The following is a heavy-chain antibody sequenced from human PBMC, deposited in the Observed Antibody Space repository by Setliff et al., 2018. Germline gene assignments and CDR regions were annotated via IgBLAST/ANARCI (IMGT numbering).Heavy chain of an antibody. CDR2: IFYSGST. D-gene: IGHD3-10*01. Sequence: SETLSLTCTVSGGSISSGSYYWSWIRQPAGKGLEWIGYIFYSGSTNYNPSLKSRVTISVDTSKNQFSLKLSSVTAADTAVYYCARVFYYGSGSYLYYFDSWGQGTLVTVSS. J-gene: IGHJ4*02. CDR3: ARVFYYGSGSYLYYFDS. CDR1: GGSISSGSYY. V-gene: IGHV4-61*10.